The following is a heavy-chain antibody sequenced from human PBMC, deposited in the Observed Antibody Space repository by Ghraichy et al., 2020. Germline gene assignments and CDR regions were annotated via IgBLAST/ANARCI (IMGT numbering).Heavy chain of an antibody. J-gene: IGHJ4*02. CDR2: VYTTGDT. D-gene: IGHD5-12*01. CDR3: ARDGYGYVGYFDY. CDR1: GDSISSGIYY. V-gene: IGHV4-61*02. Sequence: SETLSLTCIVSGDSISSGIYYWSWIRQPAGKGLEWIGRVYTTGDTIYNPSLNNRVTISVDTSKNQFSLKLTSVTAADTAVYYCARDGYGYVGYFDYLGQGTLVTVSP.